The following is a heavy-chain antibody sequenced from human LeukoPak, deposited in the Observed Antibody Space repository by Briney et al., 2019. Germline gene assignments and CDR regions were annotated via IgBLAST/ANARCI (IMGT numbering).Heavy chain of an antibody. CDR1: GFTFSTYA. D-gene: IGHD4-23*01. CDR2: LSGNGNTI. V-gene: IGHV3-23*01. J-gene: IGHJ4*02. Sequence: GGSLRLSCAASGFTFSTYAMSWVRLAPGKGLECVSALSGNGNTIYYADSVKGRFTISRDNSKNTLSLQMNSLRAEDTAVYYCAKALYGGHDYWGQGTLVTVSS. CDR3: AKALYGGHDY.